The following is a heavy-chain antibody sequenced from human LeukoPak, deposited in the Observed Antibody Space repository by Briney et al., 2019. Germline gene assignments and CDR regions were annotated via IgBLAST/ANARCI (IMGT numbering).Heavy chain of an antibody. J-gene: IGHJ6*02. CDR1: GFTFSSYD. CDR3: AKDLISSTSHIFFSFGMDV. CDR2: IGTAGDT. D-gene: IGHD2-2*01. Sequence: GGSLRLSCAASGFTFSSYDMHWVRQATGKGLEWVSAIGTAGDTYYADSVKGRFTISRDNSKNTLYLQMNSLRAEDTAVYYCAKDLISSTSHIFFSFGMDVWGQGTTVTAS. V-gene: IGHV3-13*01.